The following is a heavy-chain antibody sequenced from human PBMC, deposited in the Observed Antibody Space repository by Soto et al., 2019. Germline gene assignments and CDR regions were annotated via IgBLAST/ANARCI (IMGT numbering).Heavy chain of an antibody. J-gene: IGHJ6*02. CDR1: GYTFTTYD. D-gene: IGHD2-8*01. CDR2: ISTYNGNT. V-gene: IGHV1-18*01. Sequence: AAVKVSCKASGYTFTTYDISWVRQAPGQGLEWMGRISTYNGNTNYPQSLQGRLTMTTDTSTTTAYMELRSLRSDDTAVYYCARYTYHVLMLNAPNLYGMDLWGQGPTVTVSS. CDR3: ARYTYHVLMLNAPNLYGMDL.